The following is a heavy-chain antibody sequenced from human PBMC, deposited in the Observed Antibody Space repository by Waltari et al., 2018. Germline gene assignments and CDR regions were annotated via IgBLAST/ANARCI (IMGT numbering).Heavy chain of an antibody. CDR1: GGSISSSSYY. Sequence: QLQLQESGPGLVKPSETLSLTCTVSGGSISSSSYYWGWIRQPPGKGLEWIGSIYYSGSTYYNPSLKSRVTISVDTSKNQFSLKLSSVTAADTAVYYCARPSVGSSSQDGAFDIWGQGTMVTVSS. CDR3: ARPSVGSSSQDGAFDI. J-gene: IGHJ3*02. CDR2: IYYSGST. V-gene: IGHV4-39*01. D-gene: IGHD6-6*01.